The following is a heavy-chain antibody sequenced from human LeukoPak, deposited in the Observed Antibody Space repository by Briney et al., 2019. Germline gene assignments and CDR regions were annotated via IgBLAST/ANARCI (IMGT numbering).Heavy chain of an antibody. CDR1: GYTFTGCY. CDR2: ISAYNDNA. J-gene: IGHJ4*02. CDR3: ARSTLGIEFDY. D-gene: IGHD7-27*01. V-gene: IGHV1-18*04. Sequence: ASVKVSYKASGYTFTGCYMHWVRRAPGQGLEWMGWISAYNDNAHYAQGLEGRVTMTSETSTRTAYMELRSLRSDDTAVYYCARSTLGIEFDYWGQGSLVTVSS.